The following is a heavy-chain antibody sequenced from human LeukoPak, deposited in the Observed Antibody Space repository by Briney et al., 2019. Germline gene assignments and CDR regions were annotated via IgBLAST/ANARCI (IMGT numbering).Heavy chain of an antibody. CDR3: TREGYSSSWYGLDY. CDR1: GFTFSGSA. J-gene: IGHJ4*02. Sequence: GGSLKLSCAASGFTFSGSAMHWVRQASGKGLEWVGRIRSKANSYATAYAASVKGRFTISGDDSKNTAYLQMNSLKTEDTAVYYCTREGYSSSWYGLDYWGQGTLVTVSS. CDR2: IRSKANSYAT. D-gene: IGHD6-13*01. V-gene: IGHV3-73*01.